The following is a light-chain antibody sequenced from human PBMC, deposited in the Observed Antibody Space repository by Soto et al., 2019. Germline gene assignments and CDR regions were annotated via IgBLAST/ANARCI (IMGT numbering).Light chain of an antibody. Sequence: EIVMTQSPASLSVSPGERATLSCRASRSISKNLAWYQQKPGQSPRVLIYDASTRATGIPARFSGSGSGTDFPLTISSLQSEDSATYYCQQYYDWPGVTFGPVTKVEIK. CDR1: RSISKN. CDR2: DAS. J-gene: IGKJ3*01. CDR3: QQYYDWPGVT. V-gene: IGKV3-15*01.